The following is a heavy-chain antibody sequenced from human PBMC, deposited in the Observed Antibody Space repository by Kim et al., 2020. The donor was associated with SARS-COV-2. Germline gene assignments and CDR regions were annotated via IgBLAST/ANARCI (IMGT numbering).Heavy chain of an antibody. CDR2: ISYDGRNK. D-gene: IGHD6-25*01. CDR1: GFTFSSYA. V-gene: IGHV3-30-3*01. CDR3: ASGIAAAEFDY. Sequence: GGSLRLSCAASGFTFSSYAMNWVRQAPGKGLEWVAFISYDGRNKHYVDSVKGRFTISRDNSKNTVYLQMNSLRAEDTAVYYCASGIAAAEFDYWGQGTLVTVSS. J-gene: IGHJ4*02.